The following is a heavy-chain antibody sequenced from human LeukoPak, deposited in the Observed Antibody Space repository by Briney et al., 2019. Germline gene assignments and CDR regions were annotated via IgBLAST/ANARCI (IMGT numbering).Heavy chain of an antibody. Sequence: PGGSLRLSCAASGFTFSSYSMNWVRQAPGKGLEWVSYISSSSSTIYYADSVKGRFTISRDNAKNSLYLQMNSLRAEDTAVYYCAKDGRYSGSPGAFDIWGQGTMVTVSS. CDR3: AKDGRYSGSPGAFDI. D-gene: IGHD1-26*01. CDR1: GFTFSSYS. V-gene: IGHV3-48*01. J-gene: IGHJ3*02. CDR2: ISSSSSTI.